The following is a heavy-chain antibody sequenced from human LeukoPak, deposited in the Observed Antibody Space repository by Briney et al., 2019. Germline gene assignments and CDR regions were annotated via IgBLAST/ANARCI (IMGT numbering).Heavy chain of an antibody. CDR2: IYYSGST. CDR3: ARDLDYYGSGSYGGHDAFDI. D-gene: IGHD3-10*01. J-gene: IGHJ3*02. CDR1: GGSISSSSYY. Sequence: SETLSLTCTVSGGSISSSSYYWGWIRQPPGKGLEWIGSIYYSGSTYYNPSLKSRVTISVDTSKNQFSLKLSSVTAADTAVYYCARDLDYYGSGSYGGHDAFDIWGQGTMVTVSS. V-gene: IGHV4-39*07.